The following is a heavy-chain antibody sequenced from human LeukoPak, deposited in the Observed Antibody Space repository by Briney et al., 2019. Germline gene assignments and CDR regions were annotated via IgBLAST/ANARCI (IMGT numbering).Heavy chain of an antibody. V-gene: IGHV4-59*01. CDR2: IYYSGRT. D-gene: IGHD5-24*01. Sequence: PSETLSLTRTVSGGSISSYYWRWIPPPPGKGREWSGYIYYSGRTNYNPSPKSRVTISVNTSKNQFSLKLSSVTAADTAGYYCAREENGMDVWGQGTTVTVSS. CDR3: AREENGMDV. CDR1: GGSISSYY. J-gene: IGHJ6*02.